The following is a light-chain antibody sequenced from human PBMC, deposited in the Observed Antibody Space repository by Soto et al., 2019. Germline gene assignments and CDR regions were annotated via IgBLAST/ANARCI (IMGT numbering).Light chain of an antibody. CDR1: QGIYNY. CDR2: AAS. Sequence: DIQMTQSPSSLSASVGDRVTITCRASQGIYNYLAWYQQKPGKAPKLLIYAASTLEAGVPSRFSGSGSGTDFTLTISSLQPEDVATYYCHKYNGAPLCVGERTRLEI. V-gene: IGKV1-27*01. J-gene: IGKJ5*01. CDR3: HKYNGAPLC.